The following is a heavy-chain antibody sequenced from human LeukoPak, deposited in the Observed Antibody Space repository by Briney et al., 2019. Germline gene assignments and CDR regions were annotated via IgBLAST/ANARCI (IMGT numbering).Heavy chain of an antibody. CDR2: IYTSGGT. J-gene: IGHJ3*02. V-gene: IGHV4-4*07. CDR1: GGSISSYY. CDR3: ARDRPRKPTDYDFWSGYYTSDDAFDI. Sequence: SETLSLTCTVSGGSISSYYWSWIRQPAGNGLEWIGRIYTSGGTNYNPSLKSRVTMSVDTSKNQFSLKLSSVTAADTAVYYCARDRPRKPTDYDFWSGYYTSDDAFDIWGQGTMVTVSS. D-gene: IGHD3-3*01.